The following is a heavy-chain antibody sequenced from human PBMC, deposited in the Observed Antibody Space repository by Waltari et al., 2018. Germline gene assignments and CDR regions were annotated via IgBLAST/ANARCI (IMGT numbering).Heavy chain of an antibody. CDR2: ISTYNGNT. CDR1: GYTFTTSG. J-gene: IGHJ4*02. Sequence: QVQLLQSGAEVKKPGASVKVSCKTSGYTFTTSGITWIRQAPGLGLAWMGWISTYNGNTNYAQNFQGRVTMTTDASTSTVYMELTSLRSDDTAVYYCARDYYDSGSQGFWGQGTLVTVSS. V-gene: IGHV1-18*01. CDR3: ARDYYDSGSQGF. D-gene: IGHD3-10*01.